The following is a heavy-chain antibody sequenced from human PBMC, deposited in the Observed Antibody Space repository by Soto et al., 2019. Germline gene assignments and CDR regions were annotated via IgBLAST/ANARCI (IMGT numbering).Heavy chain of an antibody. D-gene: IGHD2-2*01. Sequence: GGSLRLSCAASGFTFSSYWMSWVRQAPGKGLEWVANIKQDGSEKYYVDSVKGRFTISRDNAKNSLYLQMNSLRAEDTAVYYCAREDIVVVPAAMENESPGPSTYYYYMDVWGKGTTVTVSS. J-gene: IGHJ6*03. V-gene: IGHV3-7*01. CDR1: GFTFSSYW. CDR2: IKQDGSEK. CDR3: AREDIVVVPAAMENESPGPSTYYYYMDV.